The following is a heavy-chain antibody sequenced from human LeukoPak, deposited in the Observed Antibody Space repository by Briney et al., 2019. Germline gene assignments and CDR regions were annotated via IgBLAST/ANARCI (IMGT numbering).Heavy chain of an antibody. CDR1: GGTFSSYA. CDR2: IISSSGKA. CDR3: ARDLHYYDSSGYYGY. V-gene: IGHV1-69*13. D-gene: IGHD3-22*01. J-gene: IGHJ4*02. Sequence: SVKVSCKASGGTFSSYAINWVRQAPGQGPEWMGGIISSSGKANYAQRFQDRVTFTADESTSTAYMELSSLRSEDTAVYYCARDLHYYDSSGYYGYWGQGTLVTVSS.